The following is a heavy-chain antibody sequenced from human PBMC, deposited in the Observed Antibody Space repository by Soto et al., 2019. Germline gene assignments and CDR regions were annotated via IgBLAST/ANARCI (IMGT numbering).Heavy chain of an antibody. CDR3: ARGKYSSGWYDY. J-gene: IGHJ4*02. D-gene: IGHD6-19*01. CDR2: IWYDGSNK. Sequence: QVQLVESGGGVVQPGRSLRLSCAASGFTFSSYGMHWVRQAPGKGLEWVAVIWYDGSNKYYADSVKGRFTISRDNSKNTLYLQMNSLRAEDTAVYYCARGKYSSGWYDYWGQGTLVTVSS. V-gene: IGHV3-33*01. CDR1: GFTFSSYG.